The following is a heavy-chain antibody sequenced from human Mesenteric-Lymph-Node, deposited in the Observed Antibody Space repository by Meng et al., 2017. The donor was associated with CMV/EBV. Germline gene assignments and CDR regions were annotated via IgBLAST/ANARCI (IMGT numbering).Heavy chain of an antibody. CDR1: GFTFSTYW. CDR3: ARDRGGTYYGGFDY. Sequence: GESLKISCAASGFTFSTYWMHWVRQAPGKGLVWVSRINSDDSSTNYADSVKGRFTISRDNAKNTLYLQMNSLRAEDTAVYYCARDRGGTYYGGFDYRGQGTLVTVSS. D-gene: IGHD1-26*01. V-gene: IGHV3-74*01. CDR2: INSDDSST. J-gene: IGHJ4*02.